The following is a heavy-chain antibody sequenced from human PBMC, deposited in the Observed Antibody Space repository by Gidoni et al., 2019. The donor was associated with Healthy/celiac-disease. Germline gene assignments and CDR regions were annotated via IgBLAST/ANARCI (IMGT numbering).Heavy chain of an antibody. J-gene: IGHJ6*02. CDR1: GFPFSTYS. D-gene: IGHD3-3*01. CDR2: ISSSSSTI. V-gene: IGHV3-48*01. Sequence: EVLLVESGGGLVQPAGSLRLSCPPSGFPFSTYSMNWVRQAPGKGLEWVSYISSSSSTIYYADSVKGRFTISRDNAKNSLYLQMNSLRAEDTAVYYCARATSGDDFWSGYLLDVWGQGTTVTVSS. CDR3: ARATSGDDFWSGYLLDV.